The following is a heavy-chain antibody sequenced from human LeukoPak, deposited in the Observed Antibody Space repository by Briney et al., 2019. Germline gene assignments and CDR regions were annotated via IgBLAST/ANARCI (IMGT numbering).Heavy chain of an antibody. J-gene: IGHJ5*02. V-gene: IGHV3-30*02. D-gene: IGHD3-10*01. CDR3: ARDLEGGSGSYYKQYNWFDP. CDR2: IRYDGSNK. Sequence: GGSLRLSCAASGFTFSSYGMHWVRQAPGKGLEWVAFIRYDGSNKYYADSVKGRFTISRDNSKNTLYLQMNSLRAEDTAVYYCARDLEGGSGSYYKQYNWFDPWGQGTLVTVSS. CDR1: GFTFSSYG.